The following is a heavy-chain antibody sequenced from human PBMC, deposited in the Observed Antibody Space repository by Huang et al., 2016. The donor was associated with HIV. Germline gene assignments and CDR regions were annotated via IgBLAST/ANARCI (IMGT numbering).Heavy chain of an antibody. J-gene: IGHJ4*02. CDR1: GFKLSGFG. CDR3: AKESRWFSDFDH. D-gene: IGHD2-15*01. CDR2: ISYGGRSQ. Sequence: QVHLVESGGGVVQPGGSLRLSCAASGFKLSGFGMHWVRQAPGKGREVGAVISYGGRSQFYTDSVKGRFTISRDNSDNTLSLQMKGLRPDDTAVYYCAKESRWFSDFDHWGQGVLVSVSS. V-gene: IGHV3-30*18.